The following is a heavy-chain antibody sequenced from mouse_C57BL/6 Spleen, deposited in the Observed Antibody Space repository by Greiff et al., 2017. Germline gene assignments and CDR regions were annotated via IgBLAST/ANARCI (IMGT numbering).Heavy chain of an antibody. D-gene: IGHD4-1*01. Sequence: VQLQQSVAELVRPGASVKLSCTASGFNIQNTYMHWVKQRPEQGLEWIGRIDPANGNTKYAPKFQGKATITADTSSNTAYLQLCSLTSEDTAIYYCARSGELGRDWFAYWGQGTLVTVSA. J-gene: IGHJ3*01. CDR1: GFNIQNTY. CDR3: ARSGELGRDWFAY. CDR2: IDPANGNT. V-gene: IGHV14-3*01.